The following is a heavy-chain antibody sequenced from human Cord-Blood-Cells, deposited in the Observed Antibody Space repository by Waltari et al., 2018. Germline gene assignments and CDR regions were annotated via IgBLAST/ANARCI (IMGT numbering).Heavy chain of an antibody. Sequence: QVQLQQWGAGLLKPSETLSLTCAVYGGSFSGYYWSWIRQPPGKGLEWIAEINHSGSTNYHPSLKSRVTISVDTSKNQFSLKLSSVTAADTAVYYCARSSSIAARGWDYWGQRTLVTVSS. J-gene: IGHJ4*02. CDR2: INHSGST. V-gene: IGHV4-34*01. CDR3: ARSSSIAARGWDY. CDR1: GGSFSGYY. D-gene: IGHD6-6*01.